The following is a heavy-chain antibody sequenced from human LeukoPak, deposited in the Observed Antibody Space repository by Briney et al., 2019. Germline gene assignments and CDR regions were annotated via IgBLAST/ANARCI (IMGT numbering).Heavy chain of an antibody. CDR1: GFTFSSYG. D-gene: IGHD3-10*01. CDR3: AKDHREYAFGELLDY. V-gene: IGHV3-30*18. CDR2: ISYDGSNK. Sequence: GGSLRLSCAASGFTFSSYGMHWVRQAPGKGLEWVAVISYDGSNKYYADSVKGRFTISRDNSKNTLYLQMNSLRAEDTAVYYCAKDHREYAFGELLDYWGQGTLVTVSS. J-gene: IGHJ4*02.